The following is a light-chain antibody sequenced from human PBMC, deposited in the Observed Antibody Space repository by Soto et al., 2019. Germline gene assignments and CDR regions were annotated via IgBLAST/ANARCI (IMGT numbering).Light chain of an antibody. CDR2: AAS. V-gene: IGKV1-27*01. Sequence: DIQMTQSPTSLSASVGDRVTITCRASQDIRNFVAWYQQKPGKAPKLLIYAASTLQSGVPSRFSGSGSGTDFTLTINSVQPEDGATYSCQKYRRVPVFGPGTKVAIK. CDR1: QDIRNF. J-gene: IGKJ3*01. CDR3: QKYRRVPV.